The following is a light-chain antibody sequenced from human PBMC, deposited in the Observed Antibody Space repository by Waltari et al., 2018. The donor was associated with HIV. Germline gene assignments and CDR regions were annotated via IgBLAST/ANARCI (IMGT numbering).Light chain of an antibody. CDR3: SSYTSSSTLV. CDR2: DVS. Sequence: QSALTQPASVSGSPGQSITISCTGTSSDVGGYTYVSWYQQYAGKAPKLMIYDVSNRPSGVSNRFSGSKSGNTASLTISGLQAEDEADYYCSSYTSSSTLVFGGGTKLTVL. CDR1: SSDVGGYTY. J-gene: IGLJ2*01. V-gene: IGLV2-14*01.